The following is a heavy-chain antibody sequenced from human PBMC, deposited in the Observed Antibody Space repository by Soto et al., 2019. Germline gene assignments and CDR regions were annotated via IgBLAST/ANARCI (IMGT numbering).Heavy chain of an antibody. V-gene: IGHV4-59*01. CDR1: GGSISSYY. D-gene: IGHD2-15*01. CDR2: IYYSGST. J-gene: IGHJ5*02. Sequence: SETLSLTCTVSGGSISSYYCSWIRQPPGKGLEWIGYIYYSGSTNYNPSLKSRVTISVDTSKNQFSLKLSSVTAADTAVYYCARGYCSGGSCYHSWFDPWGQGALVTVSS. CDR3: ARGYCSGGSCYHSWFDP.